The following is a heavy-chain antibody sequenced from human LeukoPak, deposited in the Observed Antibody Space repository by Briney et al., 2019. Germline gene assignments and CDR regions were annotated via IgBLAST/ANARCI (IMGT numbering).Heavy chain of an antibody. D-gene: IGHD4-17*01. CDR1: GYTFTSYG. Sequence: ASVKVSFKASGYTFTSYGISWGRQAPGQGLEWMGWISAYNGNTNYAQKLQGRVTMTTDTSASTAYMELRSLRSDDTAVYYCARSTVTKGSCDYWGQGTLVTVSS. J-gene: IGHJ4*02. CDR3: ARSTVTKGSCDY. V-gene: IGHV1-18*01. CDR2: ISAYNGNT.